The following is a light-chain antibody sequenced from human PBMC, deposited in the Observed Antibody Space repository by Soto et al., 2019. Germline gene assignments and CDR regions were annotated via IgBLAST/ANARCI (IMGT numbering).Light chain of an antibody. Sequence: SYELTQPPSVSMSPGQTASITCSGDKLGDKYACWYQQKPGQSPVLVIYQDSKRPSGIPERFSGSNSGNTATLTISGTQAMDEADYYCQAWDSSTGEVVFGGGTKLTVL. V-gene: IGLV3-1*01. J-gene: IGLJ2*01. CDR1: KLGDKY. CDR2: QDS. CDR3: QAWDSSTGEVV.